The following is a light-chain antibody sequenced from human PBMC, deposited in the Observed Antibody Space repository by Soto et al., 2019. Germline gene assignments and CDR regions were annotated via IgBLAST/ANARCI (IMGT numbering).Light chain of an antibody. V-gene: IGKV3-11*01. CDR1: QSVSTY. Sequence: IILTQSPATLSLSVGERATLSCRASQSVSTYLAWYQQKPGQAPRLLMYDASNRATGIPARFSGSGSGTDFTLTISSLEPEDFAVYYCQQRTNWSLTVGGGTRVEIK. CDR2: DAS. CDR3: QQRTNWSLT. J-gene: IGKJ4*01.